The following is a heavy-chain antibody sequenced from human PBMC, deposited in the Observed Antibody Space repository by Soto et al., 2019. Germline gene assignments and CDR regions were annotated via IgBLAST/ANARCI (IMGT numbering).Heavy chain of an antibody. J-gene: IGHJ4*02. CDR1: GGTFSSYA. CDR3: ARGSRVVPGLGVTTFYPFDY. Sequence: GASVKVSCKASGGTFSSYAISWVRQAPGQGLEWMGGIIPIFGTANYAQKFQGRVTITADESTSTAYMELSSLRSEDTAVYYCARGSRVVPGLGVTTFYPFDYWGQGTLVTVSS. CDR2: IIPIFGTA. D-gene: IGHD3-16*01. V-gene: IGHV1-69*13.